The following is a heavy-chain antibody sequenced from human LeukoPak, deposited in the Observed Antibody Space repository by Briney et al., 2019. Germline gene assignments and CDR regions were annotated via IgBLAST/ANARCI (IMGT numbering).Heavy chain of an antibody. Sequence: SETLSLTCAVYGGSFSGYYWGWVRQPPGKGLEWIGSMRYTGTTYYNPSLKSRVTISVDTSKNQLSLKLSSVTAADTAVYYCARRNNYGSGSYYPWGQGTLVTVSS. CDR1: GGSFSGYY. D-gene: IGHD3-10*01. J-gene: IGHJ5*02. CDR3: ARRNNYGSGSYYP. V-gene: IGHV4-34*01. CDR2: MRYTGTT.